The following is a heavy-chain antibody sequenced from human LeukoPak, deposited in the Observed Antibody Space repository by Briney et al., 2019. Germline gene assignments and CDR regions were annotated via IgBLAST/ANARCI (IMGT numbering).Heavy chain of an antibody. CDR2: INPNSGGT. J-gene: IGHJ4*02. D-gene: IGHD2-21*02. Sequence: ASVKVFCKASGYTFTGYYMHWVRQAPGQGLEWMGWINPNSGGTNYAQKFQGRVTMTRDTSISTAYMELSRLRSDDTAVYYCARGAAYCGGDCLENWGQGTLVTVSS. CDR3: ARGAAYCGGDCLEN. V-gene: IGHV1-2*02. CDR1: GYTFTGYY.